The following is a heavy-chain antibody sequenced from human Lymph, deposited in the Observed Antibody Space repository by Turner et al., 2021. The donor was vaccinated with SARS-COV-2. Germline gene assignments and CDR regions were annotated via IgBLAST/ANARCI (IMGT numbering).Heavy chain of an antibody. CDR3: ARVKGYNGYDLRYYYGMDV. D-gene: IGHD5-12*01. CDR2: IWYDGSNK. J-gene: IGHJ6*02. Sequence: QVQLVESGGGVVQPVRSLRLSCAASGFPCSSYGMHWVRQAPGKGLEWVAVIWYDGSNKYYADSVKGRFTISRDNSKNTLYLQMNSLRAEDTAVYYCARVKGYNGYDLRYYYGMDVWGQGTTVTVSS. V-gene: IGHV3-33*01. CDR1: GFPCSSYG.